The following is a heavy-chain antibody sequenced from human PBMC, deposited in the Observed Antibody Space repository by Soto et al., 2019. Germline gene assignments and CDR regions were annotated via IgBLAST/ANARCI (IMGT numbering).Heavy chain of an antibody. CDR3: ARDSNWSSDY. Sequence: EVQLVESGGGLVQPGGSLRLSCAASGFTFSGYNMNWVRQAPGKGLEWISCIMSDSSGTWYADSVKGRFTMSRDNAKNSLYLQMNSLRDEDTAVYFCARDSNWSSDYWGQGTLVAVSS. CDR1: GFTFSGYN. J-gene: IGHJ4*02. CDR2: IMSDSSGT. V-gene: IGHV3-48*02. D-gene: IGHD1-1*01.